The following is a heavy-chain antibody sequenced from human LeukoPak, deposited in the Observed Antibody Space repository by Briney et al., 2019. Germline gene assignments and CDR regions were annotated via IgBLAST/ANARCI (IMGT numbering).Heavy chain of an antibody. J-gene: IGHJ3*02. D-gene: IGHD1-1*01. CDR3: ARDGTLFEEGDAFDI. CDR1: GGSFSGYY. V-gene: IGHV4-34*01. CDR2: INHSGST. Sequence: PSETLSLTCAVYGGSFSGYYWSWIRQPPGKGLEWIGEINHSGSTNYNPSLKSRVTISVDTSKNQFSLKLSSVTAADTAVYYCARDGTLFEEGDAFDIWGQGTMVTVSS.